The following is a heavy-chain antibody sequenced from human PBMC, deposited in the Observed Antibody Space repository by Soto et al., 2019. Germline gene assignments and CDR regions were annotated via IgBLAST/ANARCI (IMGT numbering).Heavy chain of an antibody. J-gene: IGHJ5*02. V-gene: IGHV4-30-4*01. CDR2: IYYSGST. CDR3: ARSRILARPSDWFDP. D-gene: IGHD6-6*01. Sequence: SETLSLTCTVSGGSIGRSDYYWTWIRQPPGKGLEWIAYIYYSGSTYYNPSLKSRLTISVDTSKNQFSLKLTSVTAADTAVYYCARSRILARPSDWFDPWGQGTLVTVSS. CDR1: GGSIGRSDYY.